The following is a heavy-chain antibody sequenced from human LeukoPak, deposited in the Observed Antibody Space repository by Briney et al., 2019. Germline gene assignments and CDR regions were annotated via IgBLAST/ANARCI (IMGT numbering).Heavy chain of an antibody. CDR2: IIPIFGTA. CDR1: GGTFSSYA. CDR3: EVRSGRYPSSSYFDY. Sequence: SVKVSCKASGGTFSSYAISWVRQAPGQGLEWMGGIIPIFGTANYAQKFQGRVTITADESTSTAYMELSSLRSEDTAVYYCEVRSGRYPSSSYFDYWGQGTLVTVSS. D-gene: IGHD6-19*01. V-gene: IGHV1-69*01. J-gene: IGHJ4*02.